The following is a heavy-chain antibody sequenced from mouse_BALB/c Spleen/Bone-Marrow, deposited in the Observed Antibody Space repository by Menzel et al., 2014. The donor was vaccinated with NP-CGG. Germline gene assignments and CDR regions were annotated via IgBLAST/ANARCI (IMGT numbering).Heavy chain of an antibody. J-gene: IGHJ3*01. CDR1: GYTFTSYV. Sequence: EVKLVESGPELVKPGASVKMSCKASGYTFTSYVMHWVKQKPGQGLEWIGYINPYNDGTKYNEKFKGKATLTADKSSSTAYMQLSSLTSEDSAVYFCARGGSANWEGFAYGGQGTLVTVSA. CDR3: ARGGSANWEGFAY. CDR2: INPYNDGT. D-gene: IGHD4-1*01. V-gene: IGHV1-14*01.